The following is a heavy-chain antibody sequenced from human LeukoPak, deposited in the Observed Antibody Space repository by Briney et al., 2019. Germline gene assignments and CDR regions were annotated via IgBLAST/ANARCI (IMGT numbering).Heavy chain of an antibody. CDR1: GFTFSSYS. CDR2: ISSSSSYI. J-gene: IGHJ4*02. CDR3: ARAVVALDY. V-gene: IGHV3-21*01. D-gene: IGHD5-12*01. Sequence: GGSLRLSCAASGFTFSSYSMNWVRQAPGKGLEWVSSISSSSSYIYYADSVKSRFTISRDNAKNSLYLQMNSLRAENTAVYYCARAVVALDYWGQGTLVTVSS.